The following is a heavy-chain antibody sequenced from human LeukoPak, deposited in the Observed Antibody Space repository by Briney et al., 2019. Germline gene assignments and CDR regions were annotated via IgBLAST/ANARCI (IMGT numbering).Heavy chain of an antibody. V-gene: IGHV4-34*01. CDR1: GGSFSGYY. CDR2: INHSGST. J-gene: IGHJ3*02. CDR3: AGGATRFDI. Sequence: SETLSLTCAVYGGSFSGYYWSWIRQPPGKGLEWIGEINHSGSTNYNPSLKSRVTISVDTSKNHFSLKLTSVTAADTAVCYCAGGATRFDIWGQGTTVTVSS. D-gene: IGHD1-26*01.